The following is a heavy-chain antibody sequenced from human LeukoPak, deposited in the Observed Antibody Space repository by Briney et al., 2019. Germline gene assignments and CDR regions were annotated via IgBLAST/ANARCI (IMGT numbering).Heavy chain of an antibody. V-gene: IGHV3-21*01. CDR3: AEGGITTFTY. CDR1: GFTFSSYS. CDR2: ISSSSSYI. J-gene: IGHJ4*02. Sequence: KTGGSLRPSCAASGFTFSSYSMNWVRQAPGKGLEWVSSISSSSSYIYYADSVKGRFTISRDNAKNSLYLQMNSLRAEDTAVYYCAEGGITTFTYWGQGTLVTVSS. D-gene: IGHD3-10*02.